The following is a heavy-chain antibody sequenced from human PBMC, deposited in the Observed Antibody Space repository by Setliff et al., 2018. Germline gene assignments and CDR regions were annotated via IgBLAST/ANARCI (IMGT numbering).Heavy chain of an antibody. J-gene: IGHJ4*02. Sequence: PSETLSLTCTVSGGSISSGVYYWAWIRQPPGKGLEWIGRIYYRGDTYYNASLKSRLTLSVDTSKNQVSLNLRSVTAADTAVYYCARLSCSSNSCPFDFWVQGTLVTVSS. CDR3: ARLSCSSNSCPFDF. CDR1: GGSISSGVYY. V-gene: IGHV4-39*01. CDR2: IYYRGDT. D-gene: IGHD2-2*01.